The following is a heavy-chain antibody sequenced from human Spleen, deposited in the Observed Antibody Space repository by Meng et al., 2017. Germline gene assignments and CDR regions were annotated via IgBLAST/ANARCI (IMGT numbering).Heavy chain of an antibody. Sequence: LPLQESGRELVKPSEPLSLTRSVSGGSISTSGYYWGWIRQPPGKGLEWIGSIGHSGFTYYTPSLKSRVTVSIDTSRNQFSLWLTSVTAADTALYYCARVNDASGSGRRFDPWGQGTLVTVSS. CDR2: IGHSGFT. CDR1: GGSISTSGYY. CDR3: ARVNDASGSGRRFDP. V-gene: IGHV4-39*01. D-gene: IGHD3-10*01. J-gene: IGHJ5*02.